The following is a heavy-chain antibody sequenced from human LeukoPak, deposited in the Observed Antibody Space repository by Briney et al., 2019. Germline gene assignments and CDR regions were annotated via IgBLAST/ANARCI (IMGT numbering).Heavy chain of an antibody. CDR1: GFTFSGSA. J-gene: IGHJ5*02. Sequence: GGSLKLSCAASGFTFSGSAMHWVRQASGKGLEWVGRIRSKANSYVTAYAASVKGRFTISRDDSKNTAYLQMNSLKTEDTAVYYCTRPFMVRGVDNWFDPWGQGTLVTVSS. D-gene: IGHD3-10*01. CDR3: TRPFMVRGVDNWFDP. V-gene: IGHV3-73*01. CDR2: IRSKANSYVT.